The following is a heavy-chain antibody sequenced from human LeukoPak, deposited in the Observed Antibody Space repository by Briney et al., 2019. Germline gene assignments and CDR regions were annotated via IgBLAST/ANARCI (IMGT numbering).Heavy chain of an antibody. V-gene: IGHV4-59*08. CDR3: ARHGGGCSFDC. J-gene: IGHJ4*02. CDR1: GGSISGYY. CDR2: VSYSGST. Sequence: SETLSLTCTVSGGSISGYYWSWIRQAPGKGLEWVGDVSYSGSTNYNPSLKSRVSISVDTSKNQFSLNLSPLPAADTAVYYWARHGGGCSFDCWGQGTLITVSS. D-gene: IGHD6-19*01.